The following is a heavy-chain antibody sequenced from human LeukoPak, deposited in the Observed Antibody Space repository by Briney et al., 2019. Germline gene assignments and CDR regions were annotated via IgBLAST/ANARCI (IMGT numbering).Heavy chain of an antibody. CDR3: AKDTSGWLQLLGY. V-gene: IGHV3-9*01. D-gene: IGHD5-24*01. J-gene: IGHJ4*02. CDR1: GFTFDDYA. CDR2: ISWNNGSI. Sequence: GGSLRLSCAATGFTFDDYAMHWVRQAPGKGLEWVSGISWNNGSIGYADSVKGRFTISRDNAKNSLYLQMNSLRAEDTALYYCAKDTSGWLQLLGYWGQGTLVTVSS.